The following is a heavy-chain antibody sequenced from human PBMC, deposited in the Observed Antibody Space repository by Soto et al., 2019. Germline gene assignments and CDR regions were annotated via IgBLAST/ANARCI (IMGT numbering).Heavy chain of an antibody. CDR1: GFTFSRYG. V-gene: IGHV3-30*18. D-gene: IGHD3-22*01. Sequence: TGASLTLSCAASGFTFSRYGMHWVRQAPFNGLECVAFISYDGTNKYYSDSVTGRFTISRDNSKYTLYLQMNSLRPEDTAVYYCEKDPYYYDSSGSPLYWGQGILVTASS. J-gene: IGHJ4*02. CDR3: EKDPYYYDSSGSPLY. CDR2: ISYDGTNK.